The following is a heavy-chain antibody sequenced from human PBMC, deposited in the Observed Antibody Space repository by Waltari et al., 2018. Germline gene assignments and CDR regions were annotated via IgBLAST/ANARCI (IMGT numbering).Heavy chain of an antibody. CDR2: INIDGGIT. V-gene: IGHV3-74*01. Sequence: EAQLVEPGGRLVELGGSPRLSCADSGPRLWRYWVHWVRQVPRKGPVWVSRINIDGGITNYADSVRGRFTISRDNAKSTLYLQMNSLRDEDTAIYYCVRDLAGAYEIWGQGTLVTVSS. J-gene: IGHJ4*02. CDR3: VRDLAGAYEI. CDR1: GPRLWRYW. D-gene: IGHD4-17*01.